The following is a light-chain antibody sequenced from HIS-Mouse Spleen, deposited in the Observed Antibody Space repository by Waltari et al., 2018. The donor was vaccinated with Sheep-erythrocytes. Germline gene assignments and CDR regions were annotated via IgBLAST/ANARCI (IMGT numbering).Light chain of an antibody. V-gene: IGLV2-23*03. CDR1: SSDVGSYNL. J-gene: IGLJ2*01. Sequence: QSALTQPASVSGSPGQSITISCTGTSSDVGSYNLVSWYQQHPGKAPKLMIYEGSKRPSGVSARFFGSKSGNTASLTISGLQAEDEADYYCCSYAGSSTFHVVFGGGTKLTVL. CDR2: EGS. CDR3: CSYAGSSTFHVV.